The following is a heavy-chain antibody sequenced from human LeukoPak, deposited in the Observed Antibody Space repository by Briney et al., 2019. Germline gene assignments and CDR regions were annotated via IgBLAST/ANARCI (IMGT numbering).Heavy chain of an antibody. CDR1: GYTFTSYG. CDR3: ARVWTSGYDFLAFDY. J-gene: IGHJ4*02. D-gene: IGHD5-12*01. V-gene: IGHV1-69*13. Sequence: ASVKVSFKASGYTFTSYGISWVRQAPGQGLEWMGGIIPIFGTANYAQKFQGRVTITADESTSTAYMELSSLRSEDTAVYYCARVWTSGYDFLAFDYWGQGTLVTVSS. CDR2: IIPIFGTA.